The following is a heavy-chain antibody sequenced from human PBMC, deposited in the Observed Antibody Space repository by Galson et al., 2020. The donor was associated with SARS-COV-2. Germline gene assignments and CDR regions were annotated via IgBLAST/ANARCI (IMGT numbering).Heavy chain of an antibody. V-gene: IGHV3-11*01. D-gene: IGHD2-8*01. Sequence: GGSLRLSCAASGFSFSDYYMSWIRQAPGKGLEWVSYISSSGSTIYYADSVKGRFTISRDNAKNSLYLQMNSLRAEDTAVYYCASSNRYGMEIGVFDYWGQGTLVTVSS. CDR1: GFSFSDYY. J-gene: IGHJ4*02. CDR3: ASSNRYGMEIGVFDY. CDR2: ISSSGSTI.